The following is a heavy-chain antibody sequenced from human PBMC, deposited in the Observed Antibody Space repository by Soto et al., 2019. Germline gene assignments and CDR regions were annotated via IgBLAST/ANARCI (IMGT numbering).Heavy chain of an antibody. V-gene: IGHV1-69*01. J-gene: IGHJ4*02. CDR1: GGTFSSYA. CDR2: IIPIFGTA. D-gene: IGHD3-9*01. Sequence: QVQLVQSGAEVKKPGSSVKVCCTASGGTFSSYAISWVRQAPGQGLEWMGGIIPIFGTANYAQKFQGRVTITADESTSTAYMELSSLRSEDTAVYYCARDDAPDYDILTGYFNYLGQGTLVTVSS. CDR3: ARDDAPDYDILTGYFNY.